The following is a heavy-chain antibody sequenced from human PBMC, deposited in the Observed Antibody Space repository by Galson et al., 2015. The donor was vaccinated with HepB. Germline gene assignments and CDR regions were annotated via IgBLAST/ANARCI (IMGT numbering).Heavy chain of an antibody. D-gene: IGHD4-23*01. CDR3: ARDGKVVFDYGDNVGWYFDF. J-gene: IGHJ2*01. V-gene: IGHV3-33*01. Sequence: SLRLSCAASRFTFSSYGMHWVRQAPGKGLEWVAVVWYDGGNKYYADSVKGRFTISRDNSKNTLSLQMSGLRAEDTAVYYCARDGKVVFDYGDNVGWYFDFWGRGTLVTVSS. CDR1: RFTFSSYG. CDR2: VWYDGGNK.